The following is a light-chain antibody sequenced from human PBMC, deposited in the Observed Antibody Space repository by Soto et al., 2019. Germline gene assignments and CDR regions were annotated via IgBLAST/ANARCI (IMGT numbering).Light chain of an antibody. V-gene: IGKV1-33*01. CDR2: DVS. CDR1: QDISKW. J-gene: IGKJ5*01. Sequence: DIQMTQSPSSVSASVGDRVTITCRASQDISKWLARYQQKPGTAPKLLIYDVSNLETGVPSRFSGSESGTDFTFTISSLQPEDIATYYCQQYDNLPIAFGQGTRLEIK. CDR3: QQYDNLPIA.